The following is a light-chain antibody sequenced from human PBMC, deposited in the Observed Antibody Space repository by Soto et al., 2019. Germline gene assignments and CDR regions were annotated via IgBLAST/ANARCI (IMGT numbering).Light chain of an antibody. CDR1: SSDVGDYNY. V-gene: IGLV2-14*01. CDR3: SSYTSGSTCV. Sequence: QSALTQPASVSGSPGQSITISCTGTSSDVGDYNYVSWYQQHPGKAPKLMIYDVSNRPSGVSNRFSGSKSANTASLTISGLQAEDEADYYCSSYTSGSTCVVGTGTKLTV. CDR2: DVS. J-gene: IGLJ1*01.